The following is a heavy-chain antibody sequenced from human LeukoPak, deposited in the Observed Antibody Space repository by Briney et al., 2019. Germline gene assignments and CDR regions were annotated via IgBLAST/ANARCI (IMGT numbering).Heavy chain of an antibody. J-gene: IGHJ4*02. D-gene: IGHD3-10*01. CDR1: GGSFSGYY. V-gene: IGHV4-34*01. CDR3: ASLKRGYYGSGSYYTLDY. Sequence: SETLSLTCSVYGGSFSGYYWSWIRQPPGKGLEWIGEINHSGSTNYNPSLKSRVTISVDTSKNQFSLKLSSVTAADTAVYYCASLKRGYYGSGSYYTLDYWGQGTLVTVSS. CDR2: INHSGST.